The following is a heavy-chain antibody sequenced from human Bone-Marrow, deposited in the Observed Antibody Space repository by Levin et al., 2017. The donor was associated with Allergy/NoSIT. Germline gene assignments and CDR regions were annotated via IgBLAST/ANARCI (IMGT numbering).Heavy chain of an antibody. V-gene: IGHV4-34*01. CDR3: ARGRSTVTTETVFDY. J-gene: IGHJ4*02. CDR1: GGSFSGYY. D-gene: IGHD4-17*01. Sequence: GSLRLSCAVYGGSFSGYYWSWIRQPPGKGLEWIGEINHSGSTNYNPSLKSRVTISVDTSKNQFSLKLSSVTAADTAVYYCARGRSTVTTETVFDYWGQGTLVTVSS. CDR2: INHSGST.